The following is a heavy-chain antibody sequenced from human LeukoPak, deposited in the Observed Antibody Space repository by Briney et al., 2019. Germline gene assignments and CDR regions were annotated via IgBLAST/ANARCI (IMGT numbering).Heavy chain of an antibody. CDR2: ISGSGGST. CDR1: GFTFSSYA. V-gene: IGHV3-23*01. CDR3: AKEEIMTTFGGVIVGDAFDI. Sequence: GGSLRLSCAAPGFTFSSYAMSWVRQAPGKGLEWVSAISGSGGSTYYADSVKGRFTISRDNSKNTLYLQMNSLRAEDTAVYYCAKEEIMTTFGGVIVGDAFDIWGQGTMVTVSS. J-gene: IGHJ3*02. D-gene: IGHD3-16*02.